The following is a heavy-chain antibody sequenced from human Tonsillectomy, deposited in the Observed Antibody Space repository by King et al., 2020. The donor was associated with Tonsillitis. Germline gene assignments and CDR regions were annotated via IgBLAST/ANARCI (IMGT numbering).Heavy chain of an antibody. CDR1: GFTFSSYE. Sequence: VQLVESGGGLVQPGGSLRLSCAASGFTFSSYEMKWVRQAPGKGLEWVSDISSSGNTIYYADSVKCRFTISRDNAKNALYLQMNSLRVEDTALYYCAGGSYFKIDYWGQGTLVTVSS. D-gene: IGHD1-26*01. CDR2: ISSSGNTI. J-gene: IGHJ4*02. V-gene: IGHV3-48*03. CDR3: AGGSYFKIDY.